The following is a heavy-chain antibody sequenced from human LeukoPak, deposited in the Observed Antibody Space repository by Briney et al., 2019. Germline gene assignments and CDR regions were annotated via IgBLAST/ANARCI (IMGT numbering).Heavy chain of an antibody. J-gene: IGHJ4*02. CDR3: ARGSHYYGSGSYYGY. CDR1: GYTFAGYY. Sequence: ASVKVSCKASGYTFAGYYMHWVRQVPGQGLEWMGWINPNSGGTNYAQKFQGRVTMTRDTSISTAYMELSRLRSDDTAVYYCARGSHYYGSGSYYGYWGQGTLVTVSS. V-gene: IGHV1-2*02. CDR2: INPNSGGT. D-gene: IGHD3-10*01.